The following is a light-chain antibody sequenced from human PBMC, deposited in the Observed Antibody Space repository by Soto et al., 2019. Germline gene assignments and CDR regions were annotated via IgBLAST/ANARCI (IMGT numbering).Light chain of an antibody. CDR2: AAS. CDR1: QGISTY. V-gene: IGKV1-39*01. J-gene: IGKJ1*01. CDR3: QQSYSTTWT. Sequence: DIQMTQSPSSLSASVGDRVTITCRASQGISTYLNWYLQKPGKAPKLLIYAASSLQSGVPSRFSGSGSETDFTLTISSLQPEDFATYSCQQSYSTTWTFGQGTKGEIQ.